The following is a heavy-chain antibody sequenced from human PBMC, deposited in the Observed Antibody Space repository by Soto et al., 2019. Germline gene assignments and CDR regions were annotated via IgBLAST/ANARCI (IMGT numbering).Heavy chain of an antibody. CDR2: IYPGDSDT. J-gene: IGHJ6*03. V-gene: IGHV5-51*01. Sequence: GESLKISCKGSGYSFTSYWIGWVRQMPGKGLEWMGIIYPGDSDTRYSPSFQGQVTISADKSISTAYLQWSSLKASDTAMYYCARGANYYGSGSYYENYYMDVWGKGTTVTVSS. D-gene: IGHD3-10*01. CDR1: GYSFTSYW. CDR3: ARGANYYGSGSYYENYYMDV.